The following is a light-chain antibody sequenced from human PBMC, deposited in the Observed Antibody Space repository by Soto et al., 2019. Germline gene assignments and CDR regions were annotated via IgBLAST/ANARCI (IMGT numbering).Light chain of an antibody. CDR2: YDS. Sequence: SYELTQPPSVSVAPGKTARITCGGNNIGSKSVHWYQQKPGQAPVLVIYYDSDRPSGIPERFSGSNSGNTATLTIRRVEAGDEADYYCQVWDSSSDREVVFGGGTKPPVL. J-gene: IGLJ2*01. CDR3: QVWDSSSDREVV. CDR1: NIGSKS. V-gene: IGLV3-21*04.